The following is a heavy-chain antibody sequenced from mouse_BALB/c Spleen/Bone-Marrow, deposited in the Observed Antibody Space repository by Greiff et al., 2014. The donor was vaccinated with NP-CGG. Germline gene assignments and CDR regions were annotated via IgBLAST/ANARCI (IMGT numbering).Heavy chain of an antibody. Sequence: VQLKESGPGLVKPSQSLSLTCTVTGYSITSDYAWNWIRQFPGNKLEWMGYISYSGSTSYNPSLKSRISITRDASKNQFFLQLNSVTTEDTAIYYCAKTGTRYYFDYWGQGTTLTVSS. D-gene: IGHD4-1*01. J-gene: IGHJ2*01. CDR2: ISYSGST. CDR3: AKTGTRYYFDY. CDR1: GYSITSDYA. V-gene: IGHV3-2*02.